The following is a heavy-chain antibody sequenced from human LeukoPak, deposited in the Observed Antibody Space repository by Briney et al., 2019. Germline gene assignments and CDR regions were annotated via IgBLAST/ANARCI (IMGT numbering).Heavy chain of an antibody. CDR3: ARFTPRLTREKFDY. J-gene: IGHJ4*02. D-gene: IGHD2-2*01. V-gene: IGHV1-46*01. CDR1: GYTFTSYY. CDR2: INPSGGST. Sequence: GSVKVSCKASGYTFTSYYMHWVRQAPGQGLEWMGIINPSGGSTSYAQKLQGRVTMTTDTSTSTAYVELRSLRSDDTAVYYCARFTPRLTREKFDYWGQGTLVTVSS.